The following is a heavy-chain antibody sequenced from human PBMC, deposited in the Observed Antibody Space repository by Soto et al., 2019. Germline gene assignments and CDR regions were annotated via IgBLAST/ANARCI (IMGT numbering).Heavy chain of an antibody. J-gene: IGHJ6*02. CDR2: IYYSGST. CDR3: ARDMEAVAGYFYYAMDV. CDR1: GGSVSSGSYY. V-gene: IGHV4-61*01. Sequence: SETLSLTCTVSGGSVSSGSYYWSWIRQPPGKGLEWIGYIYYSGSTNYNPSLKSRVTISVDTSKNQFSLKLSSVTAADTAVYYCARDMEAVAGYFYYAMDVWGQGTTVTVSS. D-gene: IGHD6-19*01.